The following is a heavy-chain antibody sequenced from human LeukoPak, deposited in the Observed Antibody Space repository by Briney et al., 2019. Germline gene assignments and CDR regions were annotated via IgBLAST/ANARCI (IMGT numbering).Heavy chain of an antibody. CDR1: GYTFTGYY. D-gene: IGHD3-22*01. CDR2: INPNSGGT. CDR3: ARASYDSSGYPNDAFDI. J-gene: IGHJ3*02. Sequence: ASVKVSCKASGYTFTGYYMHWVRQAPGQGLEWMGWINPNSGGTNYAQKFQGRVTMTRDTSISTAYMELSRLRSDDTAVYYCARASYDSSGYPNDAFDIWGQGTMVTVSS. V-gene: IGHV1-2*02.